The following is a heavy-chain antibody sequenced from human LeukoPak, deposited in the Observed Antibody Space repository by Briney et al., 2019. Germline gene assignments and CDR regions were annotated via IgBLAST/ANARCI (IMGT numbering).Heavy chain of an antibody. J-gene: IGHJ4*02. CDR2: IYTSGST. CDR1: GGSISSYY. V-gene: IGHV4-4*07. Sequence: SETLSLTCTVSGGSISSYYWSWIRQPAGKGLERIGRIYTSGSTNYNPSLKSRVTISVDTSKNQFSLKLSSVTAADTAVYYCARTSSSGLVGGYYFDYWGQGTLVTVSS. D-gene: IGHD6-19*01. CDR3: ARTSSSGLVGGYYFDY.